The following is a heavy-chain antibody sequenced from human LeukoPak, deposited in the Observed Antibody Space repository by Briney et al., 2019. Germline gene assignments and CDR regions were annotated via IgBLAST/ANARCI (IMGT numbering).Heavy chain of an antibody. CDR1: GYSISRGYY. CDR2: MHHSGST. Sequence: SETLSLTCSISGYSISRGYYWGWIRQPPGKGLEWIGSMHHSGSTYSNPSLKSRVTISVDTSKNQFSLKLNSVTAADTAVYYCARSHGYRGSGSYYRSGYYYMDVWGKGTTVTISS. CDR3: ARSHGYRGSGSYYRSGYYYMDV. J-gene: IGHJ6*03. V-gene: IGHV4-38-2*02. D-gene: IGHD3-10*01.